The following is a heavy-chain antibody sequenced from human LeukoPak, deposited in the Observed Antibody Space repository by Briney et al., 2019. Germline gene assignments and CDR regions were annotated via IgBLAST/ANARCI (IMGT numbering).Heavy chain of an antibody. CDR1: GFTFSSYG. D-gene: IGHD3-22*01. Sequence: GGSLRLSCAASGFTFSSYGMHWVRQAPGKGLEWVAVISYDGSNKYYADSVKGRFTISRDNSKNTLYLQMNSLRAEDTAMFYCARGHRYYYDSSGYYPVDYWGQGTLVTVSS. CDR2: ISYDGSNK. CDR3: ARGHRYYYDSSGYYPVDY. V-gene: IGHV3-30*03. J-gene: IGHJ4*02.